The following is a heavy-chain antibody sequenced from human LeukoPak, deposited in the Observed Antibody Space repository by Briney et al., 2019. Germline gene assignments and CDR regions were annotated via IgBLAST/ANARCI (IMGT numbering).Heavy chain of an antibody. V-gene: IGHV1-69*06. D-gene: IGHD6-13*01. CDR2: IIPIFGTA. CDR3: AREEQLVNWFDP. Sequence: ASVKVSCKASGGTFSSYAISWVRQAPGQGLGWMGGIIPIFGTANYAQKFQGRVTITADKSTSTAYMGLSSLRSEDTAVYYCAREEQLVNWFDPWGQGTLVTVSS. CDR1: GGTFSSYA. J-gene: IGHJ5*02.